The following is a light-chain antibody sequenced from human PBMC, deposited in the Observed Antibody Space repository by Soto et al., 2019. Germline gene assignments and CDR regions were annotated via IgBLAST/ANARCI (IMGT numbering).Light chain of an antibody. CDR3: QSYDSSLSVV. J-gene: IGLJ2*01. V-gene: IGLV1-40*01. Sequence: QSVLTQPPSVSGAPGQRVTISCTGRSSNIGAGYDVHWYQQLPGTAPKFLIYGNSNRPSGVPDRFSGSKSGTSASLAITGLQAEDEADYYCQSYDSSLSVVFGGGTKLTVL. CDR2: GNS. CDR1: SSNIGAGYD.